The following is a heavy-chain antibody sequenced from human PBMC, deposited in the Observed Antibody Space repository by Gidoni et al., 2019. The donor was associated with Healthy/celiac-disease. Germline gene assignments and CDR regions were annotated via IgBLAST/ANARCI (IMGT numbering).Heavy chain of an antibody. CDR2: INSDGSST. CDR3: AREAAAHYYYYYMDV. Sequence: EVQLVESGGGLVQPGGSLRLSCAASGFTLSSYWMHWVRQAPGKGLVWVSRINSDGSSTSYADSVKGRFTISRDNAKNTLYLQMNSLRAEDMAVYYCAREAAAHYYYYYMDVWGKGTTVTVSS. CDR1: GFTLSSYW. V-gene: IGHV3-74*01. D-gene: IGHD6-13*01. J-gene: IGHJ6*03.